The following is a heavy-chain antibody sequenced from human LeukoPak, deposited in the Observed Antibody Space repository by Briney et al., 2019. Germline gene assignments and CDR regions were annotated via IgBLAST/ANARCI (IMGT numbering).Heavy chain of an antibody. CDR2: ISGSGGST. CDR3: AKPLPEYCSSTSCTPGY. V-gene: IGHV3-23*01. D-gene: IGHD2-2*01. J-gene: IGHJ4*02. Sequence: EGSLRLSCAASGFTFSSYAMSWVRQAPGKGLEWVSAISGSGGSTYYADSVKGRFTISRDNSKNTLYLQMNSLRAEDTAVYYCAKPLPEYCSSTSCTPGYWGQGTLVTVSS. CDR1: GFTFSSYA.